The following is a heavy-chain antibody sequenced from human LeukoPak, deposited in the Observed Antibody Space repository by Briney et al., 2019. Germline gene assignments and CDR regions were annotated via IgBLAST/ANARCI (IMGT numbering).Heavy chain of an antibody. V-gene: IGHV4-39*07. CDR1: GDSISSHSYY. Sequence: PSETLSLTCSVSGDSISSHSYYWVWIRQPPGKGLEWIGSVYYSGSTYYNPSLKSRVTISVDTSKNQFSLNLSSVTAADTAVYYCARVGVFGYCIPGSCHSPSDSWGQGTLVTVSS. D-gene: IGHD2-15*01. J-gene: IGHJ4*02. CDR2: VYYSGST. CDR3: ARVGVFGYCIPGSCHSPSDS.